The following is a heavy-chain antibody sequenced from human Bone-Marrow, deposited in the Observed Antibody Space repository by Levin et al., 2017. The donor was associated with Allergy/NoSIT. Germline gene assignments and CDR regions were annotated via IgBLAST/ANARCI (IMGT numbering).Heavy chain of an antibody. J-gene: IGHJ4*02. CDR3: ARQQRDYYGSGRYSY. CDR1: GGSISSSSYY. D-gene: IGHD3-10*01. Sequence: SQTLSLTCTVSGGSISSSSYYWGWIRQPPGKGLEWIGSIYYSGSTYYNPSLKSRVTISVDTSKNQFSLKLSSVTAADTAVYYCARQQRDYYGSGRYSYWGQGTLVTVSS. V-gene: IGHV4-39*01. CDR2: IYYSGST.